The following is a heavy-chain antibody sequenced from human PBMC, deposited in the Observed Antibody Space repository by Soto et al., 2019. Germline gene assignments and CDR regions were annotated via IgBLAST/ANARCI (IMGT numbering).Heavy chain of an antibody. J-gene: IGHJ6*02. CDR3: ATSHCGGDCYRVYYYYGMDV. V-gene: IGHV1-69*13. Sequence: SVKVSCKASGGTFSSYAISWVRQAPGQGLEWMGGIIPIFGTADYAQKFQGRVTITADESTSTAYMEPSSLRSEDTAVYYCATSHCGGDCYRVYYYYGMDVWGQGTTVTVSS. CDR2: IIPIFGTA. CDR1: GGTFSSYA. D-gene: IGHD2-21*02.